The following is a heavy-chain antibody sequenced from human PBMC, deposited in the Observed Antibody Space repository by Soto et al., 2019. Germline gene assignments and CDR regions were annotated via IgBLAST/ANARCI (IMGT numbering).Heavy chain of an antibody. D-gene: IGHD5-12*01. CDR2: IYSGGST. V-gene: IGHV3-53*01. J-gene: IGHJ4*02. CDR3: ARAAKDGYNGFDF. Sequence: GGSLRLSCAASGLSVSANYMSWVRQAPGKGLEWVSIIYSGGSTNYADSVKGRFTISRDISKNTLYLQMNSLRAEDTAVYYCARAAKDGYNGFDFWGQGTLVTVSS. CDR1: GLSVSANY.